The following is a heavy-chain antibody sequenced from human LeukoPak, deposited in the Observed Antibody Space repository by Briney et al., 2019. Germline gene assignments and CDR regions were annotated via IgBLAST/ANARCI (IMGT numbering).Heavy chain of an antibody. CDR1: GFTFSSYG. V-gene: IGHV3-30*02. J-gene: IGHJ6*03. Sequence: PGGSLRLSCAASGFTFSSYGMHWVRQAPGKGLEWVAFKRYDGSNEYYADSVKGRFTISRDNSKNMLHLQMNSLRAEDTAVYYCAKDGCSTSCYGFRNYYYYMDVWGKGTTVTVSS. D-gene: IGHD2-2*01. CDR3: AKDGCSTSCYGFRNYYYYMDV. CDR2: KRYDGSNE.